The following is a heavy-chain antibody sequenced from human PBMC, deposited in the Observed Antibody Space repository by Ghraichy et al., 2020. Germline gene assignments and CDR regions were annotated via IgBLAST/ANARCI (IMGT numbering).Heavy chain of an antibody. V-gene: IGHV4-38-2*02. CDR3: ARDIGGVATDF. Sequence: SETLSLTCSVSGDSISSGYFWGWIRQPPGKGLEWIGTISHSGKTYYSPSLKSRVTISADTSKNQFSLKLSSVTAAATAVYYCARDIGGVATDFWGQGTLVTVSS. CDR2: ISHSGKT. J-gene: IGHJ4*02. D-gene: IGHD5-12*01. CDR1: GDSISSGYF.